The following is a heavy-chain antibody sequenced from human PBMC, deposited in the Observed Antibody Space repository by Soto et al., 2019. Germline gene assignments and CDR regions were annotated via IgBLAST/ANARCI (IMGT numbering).Heavy chain of an antibody. CDR3: TLTAKAAHNWFDP. Sequence: GASVKVSGKASGYTFTSYYMHWVRQAPGQGLEWMGIISPSGGSTSYAQKFQGRVTMTRDTSTSTVYMELSSLRSEDTAVYYCTLTAKAAHNWFDPWGQGTLVTVSS. V-gene: IGHV1-46*01. CDR1: GYTFTSYY. CDR2: ISPSGGST. D-gene: IGHD6-25*01. J-gene: IGHJ5*02.